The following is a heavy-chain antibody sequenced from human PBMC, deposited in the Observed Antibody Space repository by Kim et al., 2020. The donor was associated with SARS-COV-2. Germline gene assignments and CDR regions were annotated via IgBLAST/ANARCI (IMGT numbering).Heavy chain of an antibody. Sequence: SETLSLTCAVYGGSFSGYYWSWIRQPPGKGLEWIGEIYHSGSTNYNPSLKSRVTISVDTSKNQFSLKLSSVTAADTAVYYCATGLVGARLPPDYYYGM. V-gene: IGHV4-34*01. J-gene: IGHJ6*01. CDR2: IYHSGST. CDR3: ATGLVGARLPPDYYYGM. D-gene: IGHD1-26*01. CDR1: GGSFSGYY.